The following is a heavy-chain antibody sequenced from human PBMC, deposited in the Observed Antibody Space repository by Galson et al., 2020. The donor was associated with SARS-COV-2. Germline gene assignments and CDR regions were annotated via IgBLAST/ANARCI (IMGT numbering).Heavy chain of an antibody. CDR1: GFNFSIYA. J-gene: IGHJ4*02. CDR2: ISNSGGGT. V-gene: IGHV3-23*01. CDR3: ASLFYAGRAVAGPFDY. Sequence: TGGSLRLSCAASGFNFSIYAMTWVRQAPGKGLEWVSTISNSGGGTYYKDSVTGRFTISRDNSKNTLYLKMKSLRGEDTAVYYCASLFYAGRAVAGPFDYWGQVTVVTVSS. D-gene: IGHD6-19*01.